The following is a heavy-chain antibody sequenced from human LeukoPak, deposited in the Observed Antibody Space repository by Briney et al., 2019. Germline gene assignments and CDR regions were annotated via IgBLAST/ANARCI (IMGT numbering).Heavy chain of an antibody. CDR1: GGSFSGYY. CDR2: INHSGST. D-gene: IGHD2-2*01. Sequence: STTLSLTCAVYGGSFSGYYWSWIRQPPGKGLEWIGEINHSGSTNYNPSLKSRVTISVDTSKNQFSLKLSSVTAADTAVYYCARGRGGYCSSTSCYRWFDPWGQGTLVTVSS. CDR3: ARGRGGYCSSTSCYRWFDP. V-gene: IGHV4-34*01. J-gene: IGHJ5*02.